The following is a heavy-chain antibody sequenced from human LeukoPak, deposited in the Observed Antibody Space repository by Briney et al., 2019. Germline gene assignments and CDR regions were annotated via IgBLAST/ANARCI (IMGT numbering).Heavy chain of an antibody. CDR1: GGSISSYY. CDR2: IYYSGST. Sequence: SETLPLTCTVSGGSISSYYWSWIRQPPGKGLEWIGYIYYSGSTNYNPSLKSRVTISVDTSKNQFSLKLSSVTAADTAVHYCARERYYYDSSGGTYYGMDVWGQGTTVTVSS. V-gene: IGHV4-59*12. J-gene: IGHJ6*02. D-gene: IGHD3-22*01. CDR3: ARERYYYDSSGGTYYGMDV.